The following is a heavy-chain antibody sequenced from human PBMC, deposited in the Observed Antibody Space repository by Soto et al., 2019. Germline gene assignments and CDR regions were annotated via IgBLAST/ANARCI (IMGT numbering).Heavy chain of an antibody. Sequence: ASVKVSCKASGYTFTSYDINRVRQATGQGLEWMGWMNPNSGNTGYAQKFQGRVTMTRNTSISTAYMELSSLRSEDTAVYYCARAPRASYYDFWSGYYTGVHFDYWGQGTLVTVSS. CDR3: ARAPRASYYDFWSGYYTGVHFDY. V-gene: IGHV1-8*01. CDR1: GYTFTSYD. D-gene: IGHD3-3*01. J-gene: IGHJ4*02. CDR2: MNPNSGNT.